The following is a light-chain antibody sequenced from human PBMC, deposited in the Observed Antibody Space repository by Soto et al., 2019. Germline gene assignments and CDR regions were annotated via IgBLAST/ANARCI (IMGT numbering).Light chain of an antibody. CDR2: GAS. Sequence: EIVLTQSPGTLSLSPGERATLSCRASQSVSSSYLAWYQQKPGQAPRLLIYGASSRATGIPDRFSGSGSGTDFTLTISRLEPEDFAIYYCQQYVSSPTFGQGTNVEIK. J-gene: IGKJ1*01. V-gene: IGKV3-20*01. CDR1: QSVSSSY. CDR3: QQYVSSPT.